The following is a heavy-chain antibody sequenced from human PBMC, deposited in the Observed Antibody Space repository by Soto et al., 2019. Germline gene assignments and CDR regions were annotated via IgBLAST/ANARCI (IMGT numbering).Heavy chain of an antibody. CDR3: ASNRCGGDCYHALYYFDY. CDR2: IIPIFGTA. D-gene: IGHD2-21*02. V-gene: IGHV1-69*06. J-gene: IGHJ4*02. Sequence: QVQLVQSGAEVKKPGSSVKVSCKASGGTFSSYAISWVRQAPGQGREWMGGIIPIFGTANYAQKFQGRVTITADKSTSTAYMEVSSLRSEDTAVYYCASNRCGGDCYHALYYFDYWGQGTLVTVSS. CDR1: GGTFSSYA.